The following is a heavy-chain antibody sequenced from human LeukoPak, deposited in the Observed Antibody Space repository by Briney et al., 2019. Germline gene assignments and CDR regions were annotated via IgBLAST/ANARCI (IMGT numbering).Heavy chain of an antibody. CDR3: TSSSHSSIRFDY. D-gene: IGHD6-13*01. Sequence: GGSLRLSCAASGFTFSDVWMSWVRQAPGKGLEWVSVFYSGGATYYADSVKGRFTISRDNSKNTLYLQMNSLRAEDTAVYYCTSSSHSSIRFDYWGQGTLVTVSS. CDR1: GFTFSDVW. J-gene: IGHJ4*02. V-gene: IGHV3-53*01. CDR2: FYSGGAT.